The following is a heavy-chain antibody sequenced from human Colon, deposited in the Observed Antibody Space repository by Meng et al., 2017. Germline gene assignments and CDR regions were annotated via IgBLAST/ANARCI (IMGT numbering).Heavy chain of an antibody. D-gene: IGHD2-15*01. Sequence: EVQLVESGGGLVKPGGSLRLSCAASGFTFTTYTMNWVRLAPGKGLEWVSSISTGSSPDIYYADSVKGRFTVSRDNSKNILYLHIDSLRHEDSGIYYCAENTPLRHWGQGTLVTVSS. CDR2: ISTGSSPDI. CDR1: GFTFTTYT. CDR3: AENTPLRH. J-gene: IGHJ1*01. V-gene: IGHV3-21*01.